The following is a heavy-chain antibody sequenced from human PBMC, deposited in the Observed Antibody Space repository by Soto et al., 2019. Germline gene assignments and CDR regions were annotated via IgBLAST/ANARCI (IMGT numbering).Heavy chain of an antibody. Sequence: EVQLVESGGGLVKPGGSLRLSCAASGFTFSSYSMNWVRQAPGKGLEWVSSISSSSSYIYYADSVKGRFTISRDNAKNSLYLQMNSLRAEDTAVYYCARARRDGYNFDSWGQGTLVTVSS. J-gene: IGHJ5*01. CDR3: ARARRDGYNFDS. CDR1: GFTFSSYS. D-gene: IGHD5-12*01. V-gene: IGHV3-21*01. CDR2: ISSSSSYI.